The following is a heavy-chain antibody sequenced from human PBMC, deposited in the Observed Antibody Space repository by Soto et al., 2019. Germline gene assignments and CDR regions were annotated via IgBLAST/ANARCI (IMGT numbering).Heavy chain of an antibody. Sequence: GGSLRLSCAASGFTFSSYWMSWVRQAPGKGLEWVVNIKQDGSEKYYVDSVKGRFTISRDNAKNSLYLQMNSLRAEDTAVYYCARVEVSNWGSGSNFDYWGQGTLVTVSS. D-gene: IGHD7-27*01. CDR2: IKQDGSEK. J-gene: IGHJ4*02. CDR3: ARVEVSNWGSGSNFDY. V-gene: IGHV3-7*03. CDR1: GFTFSSYW.